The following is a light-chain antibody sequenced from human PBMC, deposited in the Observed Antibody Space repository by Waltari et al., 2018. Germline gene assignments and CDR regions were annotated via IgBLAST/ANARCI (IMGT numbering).Light chain of an antibody. CDR3: QHYVALPVT. V-gene: IGKV3-20*01. Sequence: DRATLSCRASQSVGRTLAWYQQKPGQAPSLVIYGASIRATGIPDRFSGSGSGTDFSLTISRLEPEDFAVYYCQHYVALPVTFGQGTKVEIK. J-gene: IGKJ1*01. CDR2: GAS. CDR1: QSVGRT.